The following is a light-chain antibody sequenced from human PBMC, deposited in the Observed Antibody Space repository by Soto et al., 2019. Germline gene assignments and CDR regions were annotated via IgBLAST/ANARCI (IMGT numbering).Light chain of an antibody. CDR3: HQRQSWPRT. CDR2: HTS. Sequence: ESVLTQSQGTLSLSPRERATLSCRASQTVNSRLAWYQHKPGQAPRLLIYHTSNRATGIPARFSGSGSGTDFTLTISSLEPEDFAVYYCHQRQSWPRTFGQGTKVDIK. CDR1: QTVNSR. V-gene: IGKV3-11*01. J-gene: IGKJ1*01.